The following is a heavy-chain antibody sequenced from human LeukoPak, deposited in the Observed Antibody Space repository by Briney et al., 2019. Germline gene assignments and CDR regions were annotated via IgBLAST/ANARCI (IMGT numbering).Heavy chain of an antibody. CDR2: IYYTGST. CDR3: ARGTGRYWFAP. D-gene: IGHD3-10*01. Sequence: SETLSLTCTVSGDSINAYYWTWIRQPPGKGLEWIGYIYYTGSTTYSPFLKSRVTISVEKSKNQFSLKLSSVTAADTAVYYCARGTGRYWFAPWGQGTLVTVSS. J-gene: IGHJ5*02. CDR1: GDSINAYY. V-gene: IGHV4-59*01.